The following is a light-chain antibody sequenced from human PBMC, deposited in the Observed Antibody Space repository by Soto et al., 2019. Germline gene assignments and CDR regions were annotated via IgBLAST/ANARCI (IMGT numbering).Light chain of an antibody. J-gene: IGLJ3*02. CDR1: TGAVTSDSY. Sequence: QTVVTQEPSLTVSPGGTVTLTCASSTGAVTSDSYPNWIQKKPGQAPRALIYSTTNRHSWTPARFSGALLGGKAALTLSGVQPEDEADYYCLLYSAAAQVWVFGGGTKVTVL. V-gene: IGLV7-43*01. CDR3: LLYSAAAQVWV. CDR2: STT.